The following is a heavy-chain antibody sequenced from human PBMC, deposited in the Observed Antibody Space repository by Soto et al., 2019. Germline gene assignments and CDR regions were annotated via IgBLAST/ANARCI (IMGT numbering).Heavy chain of an antibody. D-gene: IGHD6-13*01. J-gene: IGHJ6*02. CDR3: ARGPPGIAAAGGG. CDR2: IYSGGST. V-gene: IGHV3-66*01. Sequence: EVQLVESGGGLVQPGGSLRLSCAASGFTVGNNYMNWVRQAPGKGLECVSLIYSGGSTNYADSVKGRFTISRDNSKNTLYLQMNSLRAADTAVDYCARGPPGIAAAGGGWGQGTTVTVSS. CDR1: GFTVGNNY.